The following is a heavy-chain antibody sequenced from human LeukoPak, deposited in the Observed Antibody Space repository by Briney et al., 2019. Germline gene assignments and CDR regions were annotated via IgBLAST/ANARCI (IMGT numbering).Heavy chain of an antibody. CDR1: GFTFSSYS. Sequence: GSLRLSCAASGFTFSSYSMNWVRQAPGKGLGWVSYISSSSSTIYYADSVKGRFTISRDNAKNSLYLQMNSLRAEDTAVYYCARPKSSGWYLLNKNWGQGTLVTVSS. CDR3: ARPKSSGWYLLNKN. J-gene: IGHJ4*02. CDR2: ISSSSSTI. V-gene: IGHV3-48*01. D-gene: IGHD6-19*01.